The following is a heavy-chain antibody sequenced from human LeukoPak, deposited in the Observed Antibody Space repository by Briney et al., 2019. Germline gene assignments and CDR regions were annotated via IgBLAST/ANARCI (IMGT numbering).Heavy chain of an antibody. Sequence: GGSLRLSCAASGFTFGTYAKSWVRQAPGKGLEWVSAINPSGDDTYHADSVKGRFTISRDNSKSTLYLQMNSLRAEDTAVYYCARQIGYCSGGSCYFNYWGQGTLVTVSS. CDR3: ARQIGYCSGGSCYFNY. D-gene: IGHD2-15*01. CDR2: INPSGDDT. J-gene: IGHJ4*02. V-gene: IGHV3-23*01. CDR1: GFTFGTYA.